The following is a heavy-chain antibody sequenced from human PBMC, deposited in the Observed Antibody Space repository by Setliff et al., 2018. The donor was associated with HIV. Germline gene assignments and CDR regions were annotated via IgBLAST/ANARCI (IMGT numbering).Heavy chain of an antibody. CDR1: GFTFSTYW. V-gene: IGHV3-7*01. J-gene: IGHJ4*02. Sequence: PGGSLRLSCAASGFTFSTYWMSWVRQAPGKGLEWVANINQYGSEKYYVDSVKGRFTISRDNAKKSLDLQMNSLRAEDTAVYYCARTLTGRAPLATIDFWGQGALVTVSS. CDR3: ARTLTGRAPLATIDF. CDR2: INQYGSEK. D-gene: IGHD1-20*01.